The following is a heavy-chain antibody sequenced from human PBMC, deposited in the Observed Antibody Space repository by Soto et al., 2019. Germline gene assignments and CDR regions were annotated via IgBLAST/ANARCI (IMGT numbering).Heavy chain of an antibody. CDR3: ARDTGDGTFDF. V-gene: IGHV1-3*01. CDR2: INAGYGNT. D-gene: IGHD7-27*01. J-gene: IGHJ4*02. CDR1: GYTFSSYA. Sequence: QVHLVQSGAEVRKPGASVKVSCKASGYTFSSYAMHWVRQAPGQRLEWMGWINAGYGNTKSSQKFQDRVTISRDTSASTAEMELTSLRSEGTAVYYCARDTGDGTFDFWGQGTLVTVSS.